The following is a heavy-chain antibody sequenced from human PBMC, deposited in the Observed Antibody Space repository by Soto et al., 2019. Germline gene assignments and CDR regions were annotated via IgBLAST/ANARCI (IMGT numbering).Heavy chain of an antibody. CDR2: IGTAGDP. CDR1: GFTFSSYD. V-gene: IGHV3-13*05. Sequence: QPGGSMRLSCAASGFTFSSYDMHWVRQSTGKGLEWVSAIGTAGDPYYPGSVKGRSTISRENAKNSLYLQMNSLRAGDTAVYYCARVSRYCTNGVCYGYYYGMDVWGQGTTVTVSS. D-gene: IGHD2-8*01. J-gene: IGHJ6*02. CDR3: ARVSRYCTNGVCYGYYYGMDV.